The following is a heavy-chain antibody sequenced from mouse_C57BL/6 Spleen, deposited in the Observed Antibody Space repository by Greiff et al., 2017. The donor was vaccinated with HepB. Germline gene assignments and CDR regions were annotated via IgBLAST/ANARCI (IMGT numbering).Heavy chain of an antibody. V-gene: IGHV1-58*01. CDR2: IYIGNGYT. J-gene: IGHJ2*01. CDR3: ARRGFITTVVATNEYYFDY. D-gene: IGHD1-1*01. Sequence: DVQLQESGAELVRPGSSVKMSCKTSGYTFTSYGINWVKQRPGQGLEWIGYIYIGNGYTEYNEKFKGKATLTSDTSSSTAYMQLSSLTSEDSAIYFCARRGFITTVVATNEYYFDYWGQGTTLTVSS. CDR1: GYTFTSYG.